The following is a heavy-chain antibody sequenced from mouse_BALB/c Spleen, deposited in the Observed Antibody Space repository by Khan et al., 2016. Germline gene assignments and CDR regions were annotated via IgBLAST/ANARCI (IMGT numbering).Heavy chain of an antibody. CDR3: ERDGGALYY. V-gene: IGHV5-6-3*01. J-gene: IGHJ4*01. CDR2: INSNGGST. Sequence: VQLKESGGDLVQPGGSLKLSCAASGFTFSSYGMSWVRQTPDKRLELVATINSNGGSTYYPDSVKGRFTISRDNAKNDLYLQMNSLKSEDTAMYYCERDGGALYYWGQGTSVTVSS. CDR1: GFTFSSYG.